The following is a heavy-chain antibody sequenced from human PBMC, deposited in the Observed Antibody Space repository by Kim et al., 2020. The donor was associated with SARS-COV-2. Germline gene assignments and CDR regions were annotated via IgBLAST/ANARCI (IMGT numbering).Heavy chain of an antibody. J-gene: IGHJ4*02. Sequence: AQRFQGRVTMTRDTSTSTVFMELSSLRSEDTAVYYCARDPNYYDSSGHFDYWGQGTLVTVSS. CDR3: ARDPNYYDSSGHFDY. V-gene: IGHV1-46*01. D-gene: IGHD3-22*01.